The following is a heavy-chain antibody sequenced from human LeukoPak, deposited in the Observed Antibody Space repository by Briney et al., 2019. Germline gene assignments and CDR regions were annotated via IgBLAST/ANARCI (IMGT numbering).Heavy chain of an antibody. CDR2: IIPIFGTA. D-gene: IGHD1-1*01. CDR3: ARGVNARLHWFDP. Sequence: ASVNVSCKASEGTFNSYAISWVRLAPGQGLEWIGGIIPIFGTANHAQKFEGRVTITAHESTSTACRELSSLRSEDTAVYYCARGVNARLHWFDPWGQGTLVTVSS. CDR1: EGTFNSYA. V-gene: IGHV1-69*13. J-gene: IGHJ5*02.